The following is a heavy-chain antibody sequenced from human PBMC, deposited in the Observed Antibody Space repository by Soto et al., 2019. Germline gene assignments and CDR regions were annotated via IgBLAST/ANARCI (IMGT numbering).Heavy chain of an antibody. CDR2: ISGSGGST. Sequence: PGGSLRLPCAASGFTFSSYAMRWVRQPPGKGLELVSAISGSGGSTYYADSVKGRFTISRDNSKNTLYLQMNSRRAEDTAVYYCAKVGDSGYYPFFDYWGQGT. CDR3: AKVGDSGYYPFFDY. V-gene: IGHV3-23*01. CDR1: GFTFSSYA. D-gene: IGHD3-22*01. J-gene: IGHJ4*02.